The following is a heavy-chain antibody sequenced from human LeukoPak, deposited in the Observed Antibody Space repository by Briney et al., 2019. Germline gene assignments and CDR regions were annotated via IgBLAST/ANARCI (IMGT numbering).Heavy chain of an antibody. D-gene: IGHD6-19*01. CDR3: ARESVDSSGWYDY. V-gene: IGHV4-39*07. J-gene: IGHJ4*02. CDR2: IYYSGST. Sequence: SETLSLTCTVSGGSISSSSYYWGWIRQPPGKGLEWIGSIYYSGSTYYNPSLKSRVTISVDTSKNQFSLKLSSVTAADTAVYYCARESVDSSGWYDYWGQGTLVTVSS. CDR1: GGSISSSSYY.